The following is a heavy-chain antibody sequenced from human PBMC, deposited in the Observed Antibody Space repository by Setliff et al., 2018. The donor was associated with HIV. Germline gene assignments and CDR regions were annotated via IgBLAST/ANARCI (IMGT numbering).Heavy chain of an antibody. V-gene: IGHV4-34*01. CDR2: IDHTGST. Sequence: SLTCAVYGGSFSGYYWSWIRQPPGKGLEWLGEIDHTGSTNYNLSLKSRITMSADPSKNQFSLKVRSVIAADTALYYCARGRNYGSPYFYYMDVWATGTTVTVSS. D-gene: IGHD3-10*01. CDR1: GGSFSGYY. J-gene: IGHJ6*03. CDR3: ARGRNYGSPYFYYMDV.